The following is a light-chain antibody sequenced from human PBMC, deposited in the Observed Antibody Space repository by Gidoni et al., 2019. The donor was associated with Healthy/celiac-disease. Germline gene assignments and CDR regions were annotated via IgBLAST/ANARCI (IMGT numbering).Light chain of an antibody. CDR2: AAS. Sequence: EIQMTQSPSSPSASVGDRVTITCRASQSISSYLNWYQQKPGKAPKLLIYAASSLQSGVPSRFSGSGSGTDFTLTISSLQPDDFATYYCQQSYSTPYTFGQGTKLEIK. CDR1: QSISSY. V-gene: IGKV1-39*01. J-gene: IGKJ2*01. CDR3: QQSYSTPYT.